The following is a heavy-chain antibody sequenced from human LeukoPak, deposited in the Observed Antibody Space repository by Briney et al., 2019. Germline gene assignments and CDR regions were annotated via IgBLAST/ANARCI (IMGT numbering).Heavy chain of an antibody. CDR3: AKFIVAAAGNAFDY. CDR1: GFTFNTYS. Sequence: GGSLRLSCEASGFTFNTYSMNWARQAPGKGLEWVSSIDSSGGYMFYADSVKGRFIISRDNAKDSLYLQMNSLRVEDTAVYYCAKFIVAAAGNAFDYWGQGTLVTVSS. CDR2: IDSSGGYM. J-gene: IGHJ4*02. D-gene: IGHD6-13*01. V-gene: IGHV3-21*06.